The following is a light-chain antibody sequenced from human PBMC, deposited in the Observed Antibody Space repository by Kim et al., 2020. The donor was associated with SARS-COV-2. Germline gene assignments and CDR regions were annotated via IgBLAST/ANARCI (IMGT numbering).Light chain of an antibody. J-gene: IGLJ2*01. CDR2: DVI. Sequence: QSALTQPRSVSGSPGQSVTISCTGTSSDVGGYNYVSWYQQYPVKAPKLMIYDVIKRPSGVPDRFSGSKSGNTASLTISGLQAEDEAEYYCCSYAGGYTQVAFGGGTQLTVL. V-gene: IGLV2-11*01. CDR1: SSDVGGYNY. CDR3: CSYAGGYTQVA.